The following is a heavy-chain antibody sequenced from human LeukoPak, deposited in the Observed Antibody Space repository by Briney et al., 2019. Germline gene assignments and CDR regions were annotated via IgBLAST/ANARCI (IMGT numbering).Heavy chain of an antibody. V-gene: IGHV3-48*01. CDR3: ARSPWGPYGMDV. CDR2: ISSSSSTI. J-gene: IGHJ6*02. D-gene: IGHD3-16*01. CDR1: GLTFSSYS. Sequence: GGSLRLSCAASGLTFSSYSMNWVRQAPGKGLEWVSYISSSSSTIYYADSVKGRFTISRDNAKNSLYLQMNSLRAEDTAVYYCARSPWGPYGMDVWGQGTTVTVSS.